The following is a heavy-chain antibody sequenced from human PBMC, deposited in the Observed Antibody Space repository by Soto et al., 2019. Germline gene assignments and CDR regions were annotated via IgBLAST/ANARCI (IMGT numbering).Heavy chain of an antibody. J-gene: IGHJ4*02. D-gene: IGHD5-12*01. CDR1: GGSISSDY. CDR3: ARVEYSGYPRI. CDR2: IYFSGST. V-gene: IGHV4-59*01. Sequence: SETLSLTCTVSGGSISSDYWSWIRQSPGKRLEWIGYIYFSGSTNYNPSLKSRVTISGDTSKNQFSLKLTSVTAADTAVYYCARVEYSGYPRIWGQGTLVTVSS.